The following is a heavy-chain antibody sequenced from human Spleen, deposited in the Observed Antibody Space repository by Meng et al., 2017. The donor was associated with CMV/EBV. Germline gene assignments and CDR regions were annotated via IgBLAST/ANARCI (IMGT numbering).Heavy chain of an antibody. J-gene: IGHJ6*02. V-gene: IGHV3-30*02. Sequence: GESLKISCAASGFSFSDYGFHWVRQAPGKGLEWVTFIRYDGDTKYFPDSVKGRFTISRDNSKNTLYLQMKSLRPEDTAVYYCAKDVSRSLYQFHGMDVWGQGTTVTVSS. CDR2: IRYDGDTK. CDR1: GFSFSDYG. CDR3: AKDVSRSLYQFHGMDV. D-gene: IGHD3-16*01.